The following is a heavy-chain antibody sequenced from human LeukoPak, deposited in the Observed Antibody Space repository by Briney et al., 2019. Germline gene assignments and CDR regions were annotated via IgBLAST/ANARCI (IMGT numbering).Heavy chain of an antibody. CDR3: ASSGSYRFDY. J-gene: IGHJ4*02. CDR1: GFTFSSYS. V-gene: IGHV3-48*02. D-gene: IGHD1-26*01. Sequence: GGSLRLSCAASGFTFSSYSMNWVRQAPGKGLEWVTHITASGTAMFYADSVKGRFTISRDNAKNSLYLQMNSLRDEDTAVYYCASSGSYRFDYWGQGTLVTVSS. CDR2: ITASGTAM.